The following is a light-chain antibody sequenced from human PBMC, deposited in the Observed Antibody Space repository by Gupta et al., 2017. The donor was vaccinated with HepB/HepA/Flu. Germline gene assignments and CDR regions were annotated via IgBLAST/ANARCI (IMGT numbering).Light chain of an antibody. J-gene: IGKJ4*01. CDR1: QGISSY. CDR3: HREYSYANT. CDR2: AAS. V-gene: IGKV1-8*01. Sequence: AIRMTQSPSSFSASTGDRVTITCRASQGISSYLAWYQQKPGKAPKLLIYAASTFQSRVPSRFSGCGSVTDFTLSIICLQSEDLATYYCHREYSYANTFGGGTKLEIK.